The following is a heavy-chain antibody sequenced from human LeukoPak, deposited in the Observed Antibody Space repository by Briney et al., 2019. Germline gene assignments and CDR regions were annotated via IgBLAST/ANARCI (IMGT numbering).Heavy chain of an antibody. V-gene: IGHV4-39*01. CDR2: IYSSGAT. Sequence: PSETLSLTCSVSGGSINSRNHYWGWIRQPPGKGLEWIASIYSSGATYYNPSLKSRVIISVDTSKNQISLKLSSVTASDTAVYYCARHSMRYNWFDPWGQGTLVTVSP. CDR3: ARHSMRYNWFDP. CDR1: GGSINSRNHY. J-gene: IGHJ5*02. D-gene: IGHD2/OR15-2a*01.